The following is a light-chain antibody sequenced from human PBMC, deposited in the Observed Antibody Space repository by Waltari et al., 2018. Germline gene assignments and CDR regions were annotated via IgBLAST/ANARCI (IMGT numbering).Light chain of an antibody. CDR2: AAS. CDR1: HSVNSY. V-gene: IGKV3-11*01. Sequence: EIVLPHPPATLPFLQGKEPTPSCRASHSVNSYLAWYQQKPGQAPRLLIHAASNRATGIPARFSGSGSGTDFTLTISSLEPEDFAVYYCQQHRTWPLTFGGGTKVEIK. J-gene: IGKJ4*01. CDR3: QQHRTWPLT.